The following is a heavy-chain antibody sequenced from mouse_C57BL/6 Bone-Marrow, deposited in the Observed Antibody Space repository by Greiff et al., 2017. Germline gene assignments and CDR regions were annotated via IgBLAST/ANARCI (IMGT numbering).Heavy chain of an antibody. V-gene: IGHV1-54*01. Sequence: VQLQQSGAELVRPGTSVKVSCKASGYAFTNYLIEWVKQRPGQGLEWIGVINPGSGGTKYNEKFQGKATLTADKSSSTAYMQLSSLTSEDSAVYFCARSKNWDSWFAYWGQGTLVTVSA. CDR1: GYAFTNYL. CDR2: INPGSGGT. D-gene: IGHD4-1*01. J-gene: IGHJ3*01. CDR3: ARSKNWDSWFAY.